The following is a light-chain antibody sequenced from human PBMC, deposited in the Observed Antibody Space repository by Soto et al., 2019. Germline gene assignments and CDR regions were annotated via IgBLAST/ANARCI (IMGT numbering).Light chain of an antibody. CDR3: QQTDSYPST. V-gene: IGKV1-13*02. CDR2: AAS. Sequence: AIQLTQSPSSLSASVGDRVTITCRASQVINSFLAWYQQKPGKAPKLLIYAASSLQTGVPSRFSGSGSATDFTLTINSLQPEDFVTYYCQQTDSYPSTFGGGTKVEI. CDR1: QVINSF. J-gene: IGKJ4*01.